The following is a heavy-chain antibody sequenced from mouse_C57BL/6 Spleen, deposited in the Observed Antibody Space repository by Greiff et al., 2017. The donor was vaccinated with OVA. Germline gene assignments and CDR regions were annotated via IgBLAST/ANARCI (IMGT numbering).Heavy chain of an antibody. D-gene: IGHD3-3*01. CDR1: GFSFNTYA. V-gene: IGHV10-1*01. J-gene: IGHJ4*01. CDR2: IRSKSNNYAT. CDR3: VRQLGSYAMDY. Sequence: EVQLVESGGGLVQPKGSLKLSCAASGFSFNTYAMNWVSQAPGKGLEWVARIRSKSNNYATNYDVSVKDRFTIARDDSESMLYLQKNNWKTDDTAMYYCVRQLGSYAMDYWGQGTSVTVSS.